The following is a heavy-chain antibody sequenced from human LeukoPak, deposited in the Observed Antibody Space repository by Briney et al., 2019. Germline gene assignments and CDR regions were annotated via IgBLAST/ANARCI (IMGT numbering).Heavy chain of an antibody. J-gene: IGHJ4*02. CDR2: IYTSGTT. CDR1: GGSISSGTYF. V-gene: IGHV4-61*02. CDR3: ARSWTNMGYYYGSGSYPGGYFDY. Sequence: PSQTLSLTCTVSGGSISSGTYFWNWIRQPARKGLEWIGRIYTSGTTDYNPSLKSRVTISVDTSKNQFSLKLSSVTAADTAVYYCARSWTNMGYYYGSGSYPGGYFDYWGQGTLVTVSS. D-gene: IGHD3-10*01.